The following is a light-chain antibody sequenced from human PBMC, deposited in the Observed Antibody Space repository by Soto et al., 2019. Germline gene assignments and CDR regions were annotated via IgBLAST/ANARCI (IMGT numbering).Light chain of an antibody. CDR1: QSVSSNY. J-gene: IGKJ1*01. CDR3: QKYGSSRT. Sequence: EIVLTQSPATLSLSPGERATLSCGASQSVSSNYLAWYQQKPGLAPRLLLYDASSRATGIPDRFSCSGSGTDFSLTISRLEPEDFAVYYCQKYGSSRTFGQGTKVEIK. CDR2: DAS. V-gene: IGKV3D-20*01.